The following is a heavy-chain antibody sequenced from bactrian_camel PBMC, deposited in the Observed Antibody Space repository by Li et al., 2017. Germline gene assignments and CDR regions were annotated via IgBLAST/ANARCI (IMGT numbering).Heavy chain of an antibody. V-gene: IGHV3S1*01. CDR3: AVRDLYNSQPPYEYDN. J-gene: IGHJ4*01. CDR2: IDTKDHTT. Sequence: QVQLVESGGGLVQPGGSLTLSCAASGFPFTNNWMHWVRQAPGKGLEWVSTIDTKDHTTRSADSVKGRFAISRDNAKNTVHLQMNNLNSEDTALYYCAVRDLYNSQPPYEYDNWGQGTQVTVS. D-gene: IGHD2*01. CDR1: GFPFTNNW.